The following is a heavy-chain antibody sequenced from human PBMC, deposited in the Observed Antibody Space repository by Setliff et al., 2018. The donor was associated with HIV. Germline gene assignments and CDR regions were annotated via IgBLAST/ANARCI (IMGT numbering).Heavy chain of an antibody. V-gene: IGHV3-21*01. CDR1: GFTFSSYS. CDR2: ISSSSSYI. CDR3: ARDPGVTRTDYYYYYYMDV. Sequence: GSLRLSCAASGFTFSSYSMNWVRQAPGKGLEWVSSISSSSSYIYYADSVKGRFTISRDNAKNSLYLQMNSLRAEDTAVYYCARDPGVTRTDYYYYYYMDVWGKGTTVTV. J-gene: IGHJ6*03. D-gene: IGHD4-4*01.